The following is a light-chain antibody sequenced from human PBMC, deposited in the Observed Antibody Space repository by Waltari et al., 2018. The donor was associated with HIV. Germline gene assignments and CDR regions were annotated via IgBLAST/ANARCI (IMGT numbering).Light chain of an antibody. J-gene: IGLJ3*02. CDR2: EDN. CDR1: SGSIASNS. Sequence: NFMLTQPHSVSESPGKTVTLSRTRSSGSIASNSVPSDQQRPGSSPTTVIYEDNQRPSVVPDRFSGSIDSSSNSASLTISGLKTEDEADYDCQSYDSSNHWVFGGGTKLTVL. V-gene: IGLV6-57*01. CDR3: QSYDSSNHWV.